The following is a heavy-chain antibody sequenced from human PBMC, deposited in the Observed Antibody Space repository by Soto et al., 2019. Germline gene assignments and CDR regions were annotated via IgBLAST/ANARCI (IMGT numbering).Heavy chain of an antibody. CDR1: RFAFSSYA. CDR3: AKGNTVTPWRLREL. Sequence: QEQLVESGGGVVQPGKSLRLPCAASRFAFSSYAMHWVRQAPGKGLEWLAVISYDGGYENYADSVKGRFIVSRDNSKNTPLPQNNRPGPGGTAPYFCAKGNTVTPWRLRELRGQGTPV. V-gene: IGHV3-30*18. J-gene: IGHJ1*01. D-gene: IGHD4-17*01. CDR2: ISYDGGYE.